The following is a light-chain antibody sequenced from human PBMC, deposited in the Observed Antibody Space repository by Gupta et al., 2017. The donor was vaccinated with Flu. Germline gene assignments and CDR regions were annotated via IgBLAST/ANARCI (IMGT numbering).Light chain of an antibody. CDR3: DARDSRTVV. CDR1: KLGDKY. CDR2: QDS. J-gene: IGLJ2*01. Sequence: SSELTLPPPLSASPAHPASITCSGDKLGDKYACWYQQKPGQSPVLVIYQDSKGPAGIPGRFSGSNAGNTATLAISWTEAIHEADSYCDARDSRTVVFGGGTKLTVL. V-gene: IGLV3-1*01.